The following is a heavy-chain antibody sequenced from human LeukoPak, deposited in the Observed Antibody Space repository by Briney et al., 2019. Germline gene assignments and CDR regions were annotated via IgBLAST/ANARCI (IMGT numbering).Heavy chain of an antibody. V-gene: IGHV4-61*02. J-gene: IGHJ4*02. D-gene: IGHD2-2*01. CDR1: GGSISSGSYY. CDR2: IYTSGST. CDR3: ARELGYCSSTSCPLGH. Sequence: PSETLSLTCTVSGGSISSGSYYWGWIRQPAGRGLEWIGRIYTSGSTNYNPSLKSRVTISVDASKNQFSLKLSSVTAADTAVYYCARELGYCSSTSCPLGHWGQGTLVTVSS.